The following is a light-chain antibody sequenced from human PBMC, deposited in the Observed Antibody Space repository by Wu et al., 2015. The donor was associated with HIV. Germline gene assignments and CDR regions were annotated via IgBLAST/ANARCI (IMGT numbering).Light chain of an antibody. CDR1: QSLSSN. CDR2: GAS. Sequence: EIVLTQSPATLSVSPGERVTLYCRASQSLSSNLAWYQQKPGQAPRLLIYGASNRATGTPARFSGSESGTEFTLTISSLQSEDFAVYYCHQYGNWPPWTFGQGTKVEIK. J-gene: IGKJ1*01. V-gene: IGKV3-15*01. CDR3: HQYGNWPPWT.